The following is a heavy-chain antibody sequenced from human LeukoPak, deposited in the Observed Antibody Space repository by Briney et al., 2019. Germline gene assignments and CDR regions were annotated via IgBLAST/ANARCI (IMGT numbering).Heavy chain of an antibody. CDR2: IYSGGTT. CDR3: ARGLAAVPAGLPAPGSP. D-gene: IGHD6-13*01. CDR1: VLSINGNY. V-gene: IGHV3-53*01. Sequence: PGGSLRLSCVASVLSINGNYMSWVRQGPGKGLEWVSVIYSGGTTHYAESVKGRFTISRDISKITVYLQMNSLRVEDTAMYYCARGLAAVPAGLPAPGSPWGQGTMVSVSS. J-gene: IGHJ3*01.